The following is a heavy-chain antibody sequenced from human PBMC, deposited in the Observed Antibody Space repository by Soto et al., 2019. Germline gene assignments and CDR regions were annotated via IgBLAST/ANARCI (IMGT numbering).Heavy chain of an antibody. J-gene: IGHJ4*02. CDR1: GGSISNFY. CDR3: ARDKLTGLFDY. CDR2: IYYSGST. Sequence: SETLSLTCTVSGGSISNFYWSWIRQPPGKGLEWIGYIYYSGSTNYNPSLKSRVTISVDTSKNQFSLKLTSVTAADTAVYYCARDKLTGLFDYWGQGTLVTVSS. D-gene: IGHD2-8*02. V-gene: IGHV4-59*12.